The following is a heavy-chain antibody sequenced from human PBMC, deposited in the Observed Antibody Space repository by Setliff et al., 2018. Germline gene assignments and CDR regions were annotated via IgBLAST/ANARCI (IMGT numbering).Heavy chain of an antibody. CDR3: ARESGYYDSSGYQYYFDY. D-gene: IGHD3-22*01. J-gene: IGHJ4*02. Sequence: ASVKVSCKASGYTFTSYYMHWVRQAPGQGLAWMGIIYPSGGTTSYAQKFQGRVTMTRDTSASTAYMELSSLRSEDTAVYYCARESGYYDSSGYQYYFDYWGQGTLVTVSS. CDR1: GYTFTSYY. V-gene: IGHV1-46*01. CDR2: IYPSGGTT.